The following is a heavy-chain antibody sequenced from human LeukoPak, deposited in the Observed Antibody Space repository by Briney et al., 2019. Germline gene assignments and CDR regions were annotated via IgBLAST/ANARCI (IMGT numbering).Heavy chain of an antibody. CDR2: ISGSGGST. J-gene: IGHJ5*02. D-gene: IGHD6-13*01. V-gene: IGHV3-23*01. CDR1: GFTFSSYA. CDR3: AKCQGRYSSSWNWFDP. Sequence: GGSLRLSCAASGFTFSSYAMSWVRQAPGKGLEWVSAISGSGGSTYYADSVKGRFTISRDNSKNTLYLQMNSLRAEDTAVYYCAKCQGRYSSSWNWFDPWGQGTLVTVSS.